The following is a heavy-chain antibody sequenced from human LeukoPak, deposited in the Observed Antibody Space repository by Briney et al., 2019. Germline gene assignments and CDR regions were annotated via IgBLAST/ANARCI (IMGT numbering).Heavy chain of an antibody. V-gene: IGHV4-59*08. J-gene: IGHJ6*03. CDR2: IYYSGSA. Sequence: SETLSLTCTVSGGSISSYYWSWIRQPPGKGLEWIGYIYYSGSANYNPSLKSRVTISVDTSKNQFSLKLSSVTAADTAVYYCARGRIAAAGIPPAYYYYYMDVWGKGTTVTVSS. D-gene: IGHD6-13*01. CDR3: ARGRIAAAGIPPAYYYYYMDV. CDR1: GGSISSYY.